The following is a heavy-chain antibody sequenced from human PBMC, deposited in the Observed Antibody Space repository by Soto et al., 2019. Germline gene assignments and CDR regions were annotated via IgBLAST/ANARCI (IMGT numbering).Heavy chain of an antibody. D-gene: IGHD5-12*01. V-gene: IGHV1-46*01. CDR3: ARGHGSGYDYTSYPPYYYYGMDV. CDR2: INPSGGST. Sequence: ASVKVSCKASGYTFTSYYMHWVRQAPGQGLEWMGIINPSGGSTSYAQKFQGRVTMTRDTSTSTVYMELSSLRSEDTAVYYCARGHGSGYDYTSYPPYYYYGMDVWGQGTTVTVSS. J-gene: IGHJ6*02. CDR1: GYTFTSYY.